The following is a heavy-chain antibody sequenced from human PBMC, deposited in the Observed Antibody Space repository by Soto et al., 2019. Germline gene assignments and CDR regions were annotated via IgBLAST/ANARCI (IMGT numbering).Heavy chain of an antibody. J-gene: IGHJ2*01. CDR2: IIPIFGTA. D-gene: IGHD5-12*01. V-gene: IGHV1-69*01. CDR3: ARGNHRWLQLWYFDL. Sequence: QVQLVQSGAEVKKPGSSVTVYCKASGGTLSSYTISWVRQTPGQGLEWMGGIIPIFGTANYAQKFQGRVTITADESTSTAYMELSSLRSEDTAVYYCARGNHRWLQLWYFDLWGRGTLVTVSS. CDR1: GGTLSSYT.